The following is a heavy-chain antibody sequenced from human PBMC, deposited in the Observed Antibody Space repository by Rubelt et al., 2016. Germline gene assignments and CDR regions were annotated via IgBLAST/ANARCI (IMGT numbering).Heavy chain of an antibody. J-gene: IGHJ4*02. D-gene: IGHD3-22*01. CDR2: INSDGSST. V-gene: IGHV3-74*01. CDR3: AKDPMIVVVITEDDYFDY. Sequence: GLVWVSCINSDGSSTTYADPVKGRFTISRDNSKNTLYLQMNSLRAEDTAVYYCAKDPMIVVVITEDDYFDYWGQGTLVTVSS.